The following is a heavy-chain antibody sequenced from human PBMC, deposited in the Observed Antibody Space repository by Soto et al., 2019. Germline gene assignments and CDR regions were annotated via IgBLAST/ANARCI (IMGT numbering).Heavy chain of an antibody. Sequence: GASVKVSCKASGYTFTGYYIHWLRQAPGQGLEWMGWIKPNSGGTSSAQGFQGRVTMTRDTSMSTAYMELSGLRSDDTAVYYCPRDYDFGTGYYLSGMDVWGQGTTVTVSS. D-gene: IGHD3-3*01. CDR3: PRDYDFGTGYYLSGMDV. CDR1: GYTFTGYY. J-gene: IGHJ6*02. V-gene: IGHV1-2*02. CDR2: IKPNSGGT.